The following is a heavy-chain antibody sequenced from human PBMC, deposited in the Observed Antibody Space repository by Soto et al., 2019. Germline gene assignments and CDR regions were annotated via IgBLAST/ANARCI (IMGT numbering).Heavy chain of an antibody. CDR1: GYTFTSYD. CDR3: ARGNYDFWSGYSSLGYYYYYMDV. D-gene: IGHD3-3*01. Sequence: ASVKVSCKASGYTFTSYDINWVRQATGQGLEWMGWMNPNSGNTGYAQKFQGRVTMTRNTSISTAYMELSSLRSEDTAVYYCARGNYDFWSGYSSLGYYYYYMDVWGKGTTVTVSS. CDR2: MNPNSGNT. V-gene: IGHV1-8*01. J-gene: IGHJ6*03.